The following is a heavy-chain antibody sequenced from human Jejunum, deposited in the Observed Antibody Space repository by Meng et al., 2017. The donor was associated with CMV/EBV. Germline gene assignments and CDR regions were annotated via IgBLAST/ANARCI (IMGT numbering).Heavy chain of an antibody. CDR1: GFSFSTNG. D-gene: IGHD6-25*01. CDR3: AKQADPSAYFFDF. CDR2: IRYAMSTK. J-gene: IGHJ4*02. V-gene: IGHV3-30*02. Sequence: SGFSFSTNGIHWVRQAPGKGLEWVAYIRYAMSTKYYVDSVKGRFTISRDNSKKSLFLQMNNLRGEDTAIYYCAKQADPSAYFFDFWGQGTMVTVSS.